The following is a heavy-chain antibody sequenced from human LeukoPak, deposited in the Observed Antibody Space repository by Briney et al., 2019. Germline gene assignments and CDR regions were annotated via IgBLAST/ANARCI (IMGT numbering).Heavy chain of an antibody. V-gene: IGHV3-53*01. CDR2: IYSGGST. Sequence: PGGSLRLSCAASGWTVSSNYRSWVRQAPGKGLEWVSVIYSGGSTYYAASVKGRFTFSRGNSKNTLYLQMNSLRAEDTAVYYCARDIGSSASYWGQGTLVTVSS. J-gene: IGHJ4*02. CDR1: GWTVSSNY. CDR3: ARDIGSSASY. D-gene: IGHD1-26*01.